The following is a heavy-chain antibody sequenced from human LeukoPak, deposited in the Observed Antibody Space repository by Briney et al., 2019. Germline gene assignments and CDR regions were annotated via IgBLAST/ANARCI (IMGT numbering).Heavy chain of an antibody. CDR3: ARVGLFGSGWPEGYYYGMDV. V-gene: IGHV4-4*02. J-gene: IGHJ6*02. D-gene: IGHD6-19*01. Sequence: LSGTLSLTCAVSGGSISSSNWWSWVRQPPGKGLEWIGEIYHSGSTNYNPSLKSRVTISVDKSKNQFSLKLSSVTAADTAVYYRARVGLFGSGWPEGYYYGMDVWGQGTTVTVSS. CDR1: GGSISSSNW. CDR2: IYHSGST.